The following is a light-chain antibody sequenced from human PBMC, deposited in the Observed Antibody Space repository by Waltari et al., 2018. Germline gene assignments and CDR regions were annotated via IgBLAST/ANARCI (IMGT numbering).Light chain of an antibody. V-gene: IGKV3-11*01. CDR3: QQRSNWPPIT. CDR2: DAS. J-gene: IGKJ5*01. Sequence: ELVFTQSPATLSLSPGDRATLPCRASQSVSSYLAWYQQKPGQAPRLLIYDASNRATGIPARFSGSGSGTDFTLTISSLEPEDFAVYYCQQRSNWPPITFGQGTRLEIK. CDR1: QSVSSY.